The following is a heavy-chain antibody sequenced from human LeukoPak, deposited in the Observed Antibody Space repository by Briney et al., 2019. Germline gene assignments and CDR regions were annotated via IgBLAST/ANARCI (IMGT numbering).Heavy chain of an antibody. J-gene: IGHJ4*02. CDR2: ISSNGVNT. D-gene: IGHD2-21*02. Sequence: GGSLRLSCSASGFTFSSYTMHWVRQAPGKGLEYVSAISSNGVNTYYADSVKGRFTISRDNSKNTLYLQMSSLRTEDTAVYYCARAHVVVTATFDYWGQGTLVTVSS. CDR1: GFTFSSYT. V-gene: IGHV3-64D*06. CDR3: ARAHVVVTATFDY.